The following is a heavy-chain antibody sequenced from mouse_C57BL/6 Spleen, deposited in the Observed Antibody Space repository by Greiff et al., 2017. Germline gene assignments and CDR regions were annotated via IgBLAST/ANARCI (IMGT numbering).Heavy chain of an antibody. V-gene: IGHV2-6*01. Sequence: VQLQQSGPGLVAPSQSLSITCTVSGFSFTSYGVDWVRQSPGKGLEWLGVIWGVGSTNYNSALKSRLSISKDNSKSQVFLNMNSLQTDDTAMYDCASRSNYVGHVFAYWGQGTLVTVSA. CDR3: ASRSNYVGHVFAY. J-gene: IGHJ3*01. D-gene: IGHD2-5*01. CDR1: GFSFTSYG. CDR2: IWGVGST.